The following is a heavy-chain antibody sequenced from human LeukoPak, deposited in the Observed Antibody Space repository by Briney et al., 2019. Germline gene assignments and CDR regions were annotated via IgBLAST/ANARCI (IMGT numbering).Heavy chain of an antibody. Sequence: PGGSLRLSCAASGFSVSSNYMSWVRQAPGKGLEWVSAISGSGGSTYYADSVKGRFTISRDNSKNTLYLQMNSLRAEDTAVYYCAKDIGYATDWGQGAMVTVSS. CDR1: GFSVSSNY. CDR2: ISGSGGST. D-gene: IGHD2-2*01. CDR3: AKDIGYATD. J-gene: IGHJ3*01. V-gene: IGHV3-23*01.